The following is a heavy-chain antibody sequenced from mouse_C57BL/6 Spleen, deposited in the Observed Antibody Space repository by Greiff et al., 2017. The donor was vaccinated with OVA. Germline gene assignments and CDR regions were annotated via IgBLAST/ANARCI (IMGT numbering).Heavy chain of an antibody. CDR1: GYSITSGYY. Sequence: EVKLVESGPGLVKPSQSLSLTCSVTGYSITSGYYWNWIRQFPGNKLEWMGYISYDGSNNYNPSLKNRISITRDTSKNQFFLKLNSVTTEDTATYYCARDRGDYGKYFDYWGQGTTLTVSS. V-gene: IGHV3-6*01. D-gene: IGHD1-1*01. CDR3: ARDRGDYGKYFDY. J-gene: IGHJ2*01. CDR2: ISYDGSN.